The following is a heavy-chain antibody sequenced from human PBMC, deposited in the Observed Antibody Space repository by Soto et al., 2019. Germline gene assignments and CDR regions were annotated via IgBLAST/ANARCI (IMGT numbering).Heavy chain of an antibody. Sequence: GASVKVSCKASGGTFSSYAISWVRQAPGQGLEWMGGIIPIFGTANYAQKFQGRVTITADESTSTAYMELSSLRYEDTAVYYCASYQPLLFPFAFDIWGQGTMVTVSS. CDR1: GGTFSSYA. V-gene: IGHV1-69*13. CDR3: ASYQPLLFPFAFDI. CDR2: IIPIFGTA. D-gene: IGHD2-21*02. J-gene: IGHJ3*02.